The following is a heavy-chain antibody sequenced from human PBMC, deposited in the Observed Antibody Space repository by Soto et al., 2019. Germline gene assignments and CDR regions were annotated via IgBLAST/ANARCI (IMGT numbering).Heavy chain of an antibody. CDR1: GFTFSNTW. CDR2: IQSKTDGGTA. Sequence: GGSLRLSCAASGFTFSNTWMNWVRQAPGKGLEWVGRIQSKTDGGTAEYAAPVKGRFTISRDDSEDTLYLQMNSLKTEDTAVYYCTTVRTYWGQGTLVTVSS. J-gene: IGHJ4*02. CDR3: TTVRTY. V-gene: IGHV3-15*01.